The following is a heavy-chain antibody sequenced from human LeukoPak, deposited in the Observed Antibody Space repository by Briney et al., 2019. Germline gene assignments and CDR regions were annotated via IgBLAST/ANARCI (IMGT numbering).Heavy chain of an antibody. CDR1: GFTFSSYA. J-gene: IGHJ4*02. Sequence: PGGSLRLSCAASGFTFSSYAMHWVRQAPGKGLEWVAVISYDGSNKYYADSVKGRFTISRDNSKNTLYLQMNSLRAEDTAVYYCAREIGYCSSTSCPTTEALDYWGQGTLVTVSS. CDR2: ISYDGSNK. D-gene: IGHD2-2*03. CDR3: AREIGYCSSTSCPTTEALDY. V-gene: IGHV3-30-3*01.